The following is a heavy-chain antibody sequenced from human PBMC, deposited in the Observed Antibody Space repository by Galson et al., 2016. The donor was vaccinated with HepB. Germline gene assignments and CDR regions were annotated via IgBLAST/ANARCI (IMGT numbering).Heavy chain of an antibody. V-gene: IGHV3-23*01. CDR1: GFTFSSYA. D-gene: IGHD3-10*01. CDR3: AKLGILWFGELAGDY. CDR2: ISGSRGGP. J-gene: IGHJ4*02. Sequence: SLRLSCAVSGFTFSSYAMSWVRQAPRKGLEWVSTISGSRGGPYYADSVKGRFTISRDNAKNTLYLQMNSLTAEDTAVYYCAKLGILWFGELAGDYWGRGTLVTVSS.